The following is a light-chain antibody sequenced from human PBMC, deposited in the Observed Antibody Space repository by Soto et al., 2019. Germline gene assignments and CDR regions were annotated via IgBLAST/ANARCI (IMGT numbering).Light chain of an antibody. V-gene: IGKV1-17*01. CDR3: LQYKNSPCA. J-gene: IGKJ5*01. CDR1: EGIRND. Sequence: IQLTKAPSYMSASVGDRVTITCRASEGIRNDLGWYQQKPGKVPKRLIFAASSLQSGVPSRFSGSGSGTDFTLTISCLQPEDLTRYYRLQYKNSPCACGQGTRLEIK. CDR2: AAS.